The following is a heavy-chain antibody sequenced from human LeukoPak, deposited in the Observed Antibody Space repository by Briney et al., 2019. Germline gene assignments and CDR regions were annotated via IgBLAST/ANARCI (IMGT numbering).Heavy chain of an antibody. D-gene: IGHD6-6*01. CDR2: IHYSGST. CDR3: ARRSGSSGAFDY. J-gene: IGHJ4*02. Sequence: KPSETLSLTCSVSGGSISSYYWSWIRQPPGKGLEWIGYIHYSGSTNHNPSLKSRVTISVDTSKNQVSLKLSSVTAADTAVYYCARRSGSSGAFDYWGQGTLVTVSS. V-gene: IGHV4-59*08. CDR1: GGSISSYY.